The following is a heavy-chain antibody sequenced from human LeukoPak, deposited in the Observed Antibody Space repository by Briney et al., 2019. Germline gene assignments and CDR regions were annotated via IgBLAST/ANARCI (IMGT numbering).Heavy chain of an antibody. CDR2: IYSGGST. CDR1: GFTVSSNY. D-gene: IGHD3-3*01. J-gene: IGHJ4*02. Sequence: TGGSLRLSCAASGFTVSSNYMSWVRQAPGKGLEWVSVIYSGGSTYYADSVKGRFTISRDNSKNTLYLQMNSLRAEDTAVYYCARVAGLYDFWSGYFDYWGQGTLVTVSS. V-gene: IGHV3-66*02. CDR3: ARVAGLYDFWSGYFDY.